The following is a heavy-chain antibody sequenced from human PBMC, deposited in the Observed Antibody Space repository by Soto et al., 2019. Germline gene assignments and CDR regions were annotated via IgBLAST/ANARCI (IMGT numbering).Heavy chain of an antibody. D-gene: IGHD3-22*01. V-gene: IGHV3-7*03. CDR3: TRDLDTSGSAPISEF. CDR1: GFTFGADW. J-gene: IGHJ4*02. CDR2: INRAGNDR. Sequence: EVQLVESGGGLVQPGGSPRLSCAGSGFTFGADWMSWVRQAPGNGLEWVANINRAGNDRYYVDSVKGRFTISRDNAKNSLYLQMNSLRAEDTAVYYCTRDLDTSGSAPISEFWGQGTLVTVSS.